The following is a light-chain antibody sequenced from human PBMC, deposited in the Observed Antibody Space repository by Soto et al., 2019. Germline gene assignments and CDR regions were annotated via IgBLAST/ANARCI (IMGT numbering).Light chain of an antibody. V-gene: IGLV4-69*01. CDR1: SGHNNYA. J-gene: IGLJ3*02. CDR2: LNSDGSH. Sequence: QSVLTQSPSASASLGASVKLTCTLSSGHNNYAIAWHQQQPEKGPRYLMKLNSDGSHSKGDGIPDRFSGSSSGAERYLTISSLQSEDEADYYCQTCGTGTWVFGGGTKLTVL. CDR3: QTCGTGTWV.